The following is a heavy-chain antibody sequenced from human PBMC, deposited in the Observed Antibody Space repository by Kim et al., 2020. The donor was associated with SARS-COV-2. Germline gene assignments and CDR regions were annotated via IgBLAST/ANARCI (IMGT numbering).Heavy chain of an antibody. D-gene: IGHD6-13*01. CDR3: ARVIPRWYYFDY. V-gene: IGHV4-59*13. CDR1: GGPISSYY. CDR2: IFYSGST. Sequence: SETLSLTCTVSGGPISSYYWSWIRQPPGKGLEWIGYIFYSGSTNYNPSLKSRVTISVDTSKNQFSLKLSSVTAADTAVYYCARVIPRWYYFDYWGQGTLVTVSS. J-gene: IGHJ4*02.